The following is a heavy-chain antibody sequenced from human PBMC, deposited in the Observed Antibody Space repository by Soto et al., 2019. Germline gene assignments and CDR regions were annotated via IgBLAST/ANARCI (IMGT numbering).Heavy chain of an antibody. D-gene: IGHD6-13*01. J-gene: IGHJ4*02. CDR1: RDSINSRHG. CDR3: ARYRREAVAGYTLDN. CDR2: ISHSGST. Sequence: SETLSLTCGVSRDSINSRHGLNFVREPPGKGLEWIVQISHSGSTNYNPSLKSRVTISEDTSKSQFSLKVNSMTAADTAVYYCARYRREAVAGYTLDNWGQGILVTVSS. V-gene: IGHV4-4*02.